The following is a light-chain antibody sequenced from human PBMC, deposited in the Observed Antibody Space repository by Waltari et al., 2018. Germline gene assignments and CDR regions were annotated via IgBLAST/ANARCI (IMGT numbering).Light chain of an antibody. CDR3: YSSDSTGLRV. CDR2: EDT. J-gene: IGLJ1*01. Sequence: SYELTQPPSVSVSPGPTARTTCPGHALTRKYAYWFKQKSGQAPRLVIYEDTKRPSGIPERFSGSSSGTVATLTITGAQVDDEADYYCYSSDSTGLRVFGGGTTVVVL. CDR1: ALTRKY. V-gene: IGLV3-10*01.